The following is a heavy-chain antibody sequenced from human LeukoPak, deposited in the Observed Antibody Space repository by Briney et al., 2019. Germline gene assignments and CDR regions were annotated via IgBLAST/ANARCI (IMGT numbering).Heavy chain of an antibody. CDR1: GFTFSNYW. CDR3: ASGRQLGY. J-gene: IGHJ4*02. CDR2: IKEDGSEK. D-gene: IGHD6-13*01. Sequence: GGSLRLSCAASGFTFSNYWMSWVRQAPGKGLEWVANIKEDGSEKYYVDSVKGRFTISRDNARNSLYLQMNSLRAEDTAVYYCASGRQLGYWGQGTLVTVSS. V-gene: IGHV3-7*01.